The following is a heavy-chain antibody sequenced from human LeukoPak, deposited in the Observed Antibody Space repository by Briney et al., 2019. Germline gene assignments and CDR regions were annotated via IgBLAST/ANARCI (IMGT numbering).Heavy chain of an antibody. CDR2: ISWNSGSI. CDR3: AKVGSKYSSSWYDY. D-gene: IGHD6-13*01. J-gene: IGHJ4*02. Sequence: GRSLRLSCAASGFTFDDYAMHWVRQAPGKGLEWASGISWNSGSIGYADSVKGRFTISRDNAKNSLYLQMNSLRAEDTALYYCAKVGSKYSSSWYDYWGQGTLVTVSS. V-gene: IGHV3-9*01. CDR1: GFTFDDYA.